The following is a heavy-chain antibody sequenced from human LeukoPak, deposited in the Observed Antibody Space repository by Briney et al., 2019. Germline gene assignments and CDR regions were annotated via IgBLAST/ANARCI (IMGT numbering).Heavy chain of an antibody. CDR2: IYYSGST. D-gene: IGHD2-21*02. CDR3: ALGGGIVVVTAMDYYYYMDV. Sequence: SETLSLTCTVSGGSISSYYWSWIRQPPGKGLEWIGYIYYSGSTNYNPSLKGRVTISVDTSKNQFSLKLSSVTAADTAVYYCALGGGIVVVTAMDYYYYMDVWGKGTTVTVSS. J-gene: IGHJ6*03. CDR1: GGSISSYY. V-gene: IGHV4-59*01.